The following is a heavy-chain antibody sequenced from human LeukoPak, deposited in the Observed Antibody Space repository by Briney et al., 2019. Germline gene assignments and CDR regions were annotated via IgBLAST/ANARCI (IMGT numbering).Heavy chain of an antibody. Sequence: PGGSLRLSCAASGFAFNTYWMHGVRQAPGKGLVWVSRIDSDGRNTNYADSVKGRFTISRDNAKNTLYLQMNSLRAEDTAVYYCARDRYYNLDYWGQGTLVTVSS. CDR2: IDSDGRNT. CDR1: GFAFNTYW. CDR3: ARDRYYNLDY. J-gene: IGHJ4*02. V-gene: IGHV3-74*01. D-gene: IGHD2/OR15-2a*01.